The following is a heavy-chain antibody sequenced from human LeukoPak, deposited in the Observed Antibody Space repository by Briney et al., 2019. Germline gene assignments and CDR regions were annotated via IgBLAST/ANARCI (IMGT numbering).Heavy chain of an antibody. CDR2: ISGSGGST. D-gene: IGHD6-19*01. CDR1: GFTFSSYA. V-gene: IGHV3-23*01. J-gene: IGHJ3*02. Sequence: PGGSLRLSCAASGFTFSSYAMSWVRQAPGKGLEWVSAISGSGGSTYYADSVKGRFTISRDNSKNTLCLQMNSLRAEDTAVYYCAEDWAPFPWRVVAFDIWGQGTMVTVSS. CDR3: AEDWAPFPWRVVAFDI.